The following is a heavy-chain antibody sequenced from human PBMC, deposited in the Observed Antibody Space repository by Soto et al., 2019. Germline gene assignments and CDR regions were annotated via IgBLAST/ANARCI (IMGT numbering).Heavy chain of an antibody. CDR3: ARVPGYSSGWAHY. CDR2: IITYNGKT. CDR1: GYTXSSYG. D-gene: IGHD6-25*01. J-gene: IGHJ4*02. V-gene: IGHV1-18*01. Sequence: SXKVSFKAAGYTXSSYGIGVVRQAPGQGLEWIGWIITYNGKTYYAKILQGRVTITTVTSTRTAYMELRSLRSDDTAVYYCARVPGYSSGWAHYWGQGTLGTVSS.